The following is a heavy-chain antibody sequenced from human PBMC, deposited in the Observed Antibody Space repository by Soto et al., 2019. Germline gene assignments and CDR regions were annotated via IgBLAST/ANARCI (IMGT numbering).Heavy chain of an antibody. Sequence: QVQLVESGGGVVQPGRSLRLSCAASGFTFSSYGMHWVRQAPGKGLEWVALIWFDGSDKYSADSVKGRFTISRDDSKNTLYLQMNSLRAEDTAVYYCARLYCSASSCYSVGGFDIWGQGTMVTV. CDR2: IWFDGSDK. CDR3: ARLYCSASSCYSVGGFDI. CDR1: GFTFSSYG. J-gene: IGHJ3*02. D-gene: IGHD2-15*01. V-gene: IGHV3-33*03.